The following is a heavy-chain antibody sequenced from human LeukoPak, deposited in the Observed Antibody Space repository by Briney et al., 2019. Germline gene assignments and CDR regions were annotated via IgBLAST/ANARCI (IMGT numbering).Heavy chain of an antibody. V-gene: IGHV4-34*01. D-gene: IGHD6-19*01. Sequence: SETLSLTCAVYGGSFSGYYWSWIRQPPGKGLEWIGEINHSGSTNYNPSLKSRVTISVDTSKNQFSLKLSSVTAADTAVYYCARDDLSTVAGTYYGMDVWGQGTTVTVSS. CDR1: GGSFSGYY. CDR3: ARDDLSTVAGTYYGMDV. CDR2: INHSGST. J-gene: IGHJ6*02.